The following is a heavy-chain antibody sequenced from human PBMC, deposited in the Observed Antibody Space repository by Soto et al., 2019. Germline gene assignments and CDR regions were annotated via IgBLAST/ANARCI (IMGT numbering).Heavy chain of an antibody. V-gene: IGHV4-34*01. CDR1: GGSFSGYY. CDR2: INHSGST. J-gene: IGHJ4*02. D-gene: IGHD1-20*01. Sequence: QVQLQQWGAGLLKPSEALSLTCAVYGGSFSGYYWSWIRQPPGKGLEWIGEINHSGSTNYNPSLKRRVTISVDTSKNQFSLKRSSVTASDTAVYYGARRNRGITGTPLDYWGQGTLVTVSS. CDR3: ARRNRGITGTPLDY.